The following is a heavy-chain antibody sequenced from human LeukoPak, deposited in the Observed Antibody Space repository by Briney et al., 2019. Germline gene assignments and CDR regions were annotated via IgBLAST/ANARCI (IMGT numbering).Heavy chain of an antibody. J-gene: IGHJ3*02. V-gene: IGHV1-46*01. CDR3: ARIRDGYNDAYDI. CDR2: INPSGGST. Sequence: ASVKVSCKASGYTFTSYYMHWVRQALGQGLEWMGIINPSGGSTSYAQKFQGRVTMTRDTSTSTVYMELSSLRSEDTAIYYCARIRDGYNDAYDIWGQGTVVTVPS. D-gene: IGHD5-24*01. CDR1: GYTFTSYY.